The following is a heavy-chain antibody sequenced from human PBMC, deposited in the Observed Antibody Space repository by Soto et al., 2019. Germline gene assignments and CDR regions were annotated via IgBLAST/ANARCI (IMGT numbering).Heavy chain of an antibody. Sequence: QITLKESGPTLVKPTQTLTLTCTFSGFSLTTSGVGVGWIRQPPGKALEWLTLIFWDDDKRYSPSLKSRITIXKXXSKNQVVLTMTNMDPVDTATYYCAHRDYSSGWYDYWGQGTLVTVSS. D-gene: IGHD6-19*01. V-gene: IGHV2-5*02. CDR1: GFSLTTSGVG. CDR3: AHRDYSSGWYDY. J-gene: IGHJ4*02. CDR2: IFWDDDK.